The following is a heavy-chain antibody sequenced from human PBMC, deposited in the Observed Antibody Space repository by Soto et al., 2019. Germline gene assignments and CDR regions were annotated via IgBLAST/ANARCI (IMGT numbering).Heavy chain of an antibody. Sequence: EVQLVESGGGLVQPGGSLRLSCAASGLSFSTYWMAWVRQAPGKGLEWVANIDQGGGGKYYVDSVRGRFTISRDNAKNTLHLQMKSLRAEDTAIYYCARAGNWLDPWGQGTLVYVSS. J-gene: IGHJ5*02. CDR1: GLSFSTYW. CDR2: IDQGGGGK. V-gene: IGHV3-7*05. CDR3: ARAGNWLDP.